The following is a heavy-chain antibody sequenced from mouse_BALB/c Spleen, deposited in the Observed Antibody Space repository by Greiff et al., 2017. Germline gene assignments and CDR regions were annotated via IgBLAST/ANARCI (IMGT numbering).Heavy chain of an antibody. CDR3: ARGGNYYGSSEYFDV. D-gene: IGHD1-1*01. CDR2: INPSTGYT. CDR1: GYTFTSYW. Sequence: QVQLKQSGAELAKPGASVKMSCKASGYTFTSYWMHWVKQRPGQGLEWIGYINPSTGYTEYNQKFKDKATLTADKSSSTAYMQLSSLTSEDSAVYYCARGGNYYGSSEYFDVWGAGTTVTVSS. J-gene: IGHJ1*01. V-gene: IGHV1-7*01.